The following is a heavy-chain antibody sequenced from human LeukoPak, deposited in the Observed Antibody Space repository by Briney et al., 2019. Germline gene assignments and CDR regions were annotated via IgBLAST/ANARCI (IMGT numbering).Heavy chain of an antibody. V-gene: IGHV1-69*05. CDR3: ATVRSYVNYYYYMDV. D-gene: IGHD1-26*01. J-gene: IGHJ6*03. CDR1: GGTFSSYA. CDR2: IIPIFGTA. Sequence: ASVKVSCKASGGTFSSYAISWVRQAPGHGLEWMGGIIPIFGTANYAQKFQGRVTITTDESTSTAYMELSSLRSEDTAVYYCATVRSYVNYYYYMDVWGKGTTVTVSS.